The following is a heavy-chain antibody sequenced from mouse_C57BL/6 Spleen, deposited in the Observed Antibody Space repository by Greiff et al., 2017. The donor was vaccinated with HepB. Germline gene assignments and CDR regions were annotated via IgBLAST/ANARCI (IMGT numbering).Heavy chain of an antibody. J-gene: IGHJ4*01. V-gene: IGHV7-3*01. CDR1: GFTFTDYY. Sequence: EVKLMESGGGLVQPGGSLSLSCAASGFTFTDYYMSWVRQPPGKALEWLGFIRNKANGYTTEYSASVKGRFTISRDNSQSILYLQMNALRAEDSATYYCARYGQNGSTYYYAMDYWGQGTSVTVSS. CDR3: ARYGQNGSTYYYAMDY. D-gene: IGHD1-1*01. CDR2: IRNKANGYTT.